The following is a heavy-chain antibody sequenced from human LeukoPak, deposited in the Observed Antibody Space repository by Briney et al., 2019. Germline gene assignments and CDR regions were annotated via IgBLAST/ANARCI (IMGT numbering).Heavy chain of an antibody. CDR3: AREDPGTAVVPAAIVPKFDP. Sequence: SVKVSCKASGGTFSSYAISWVRQAPGQGLEWMGRIIPILGIANYAQKFQGRVTITADKSTSTAYMELSSLRSDDTAVYYCAREDPGTAVVPAAIVPKFDPWGQGTLVTVSS. D-gene: IGHD2-2*01. CDR2: IIPILGIA. V-gene: IGHV1-69*04. CDR1: GGTFSSYA. J-gene: IGHJ5*02.